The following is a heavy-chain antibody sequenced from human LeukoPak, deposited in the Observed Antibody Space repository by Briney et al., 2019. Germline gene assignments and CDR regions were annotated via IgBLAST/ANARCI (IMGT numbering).Heavy chain of an antibody. CDR2: ISSSSSYI. CDR3: ARDQNIVAPWGMDV. Sequence: PGGSLRLSCAASGFTFSSYSMNWVRQAPGKGLEWVSSISSSSSYIYYADSVKGRFTISRDNAKNSLYLQMNSLRAEDTAVYYCARDQNIVAPWGMDVWGKGTTVTVSS. V-gene: IGHV3-21*01. CDR1: GFTFSSYS. D-gene: IGHD5-12*01. J-gene: IGHJ6*03.